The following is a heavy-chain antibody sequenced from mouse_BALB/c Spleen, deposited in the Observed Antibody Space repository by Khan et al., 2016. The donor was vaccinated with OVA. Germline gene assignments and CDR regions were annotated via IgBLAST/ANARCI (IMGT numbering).Heavy chain of an antibody. Sequence: QVRLQQSGAELVKPGASVKMSCKASGYTFTSYTMHWVKQRPGQGLEWIGYINPSSGYTKYNQKFKDKATLTADKSSNTAYMQLSSLTSEDSAVYYCARKSTRASYWGQGTTLTVSS. CDR2: INPSSGYT. V-gene: IGHV1-4*01. J-gene: IGHJ2*01. CDR1: GYTFTSYT. CDR3: ARKSTRASY. D-gene: IGHD3-1*01.